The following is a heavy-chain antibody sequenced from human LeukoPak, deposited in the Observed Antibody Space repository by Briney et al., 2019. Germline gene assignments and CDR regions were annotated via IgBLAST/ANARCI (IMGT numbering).Heavy chain of an antibody. J-gene: IGHJ5*02. D-gene: IGHD2-2*01. V-gene: IGHV3-30*18. Sequence: GGSLRLSCAPSGFTFSRHGMHWARHAPGKGLKWVAGMSKDGATIRYEGSVEGRFTISRDNSKNTVYLQMNSLRAEDTAVYYCAKVGLPDALINWIDAWGQGTLVTVSS. CDR1: GFTFSRHG. CDR3: AKVGLPDALINWIDA. CDR2: MSKDGATI.